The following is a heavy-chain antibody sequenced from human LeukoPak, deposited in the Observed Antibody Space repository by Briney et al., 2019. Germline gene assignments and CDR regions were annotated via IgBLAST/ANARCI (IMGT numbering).Heavy chain of an antibody. CDR2: IGTAGDT. CDR1: GFTFSSYD. CDR3: AREGVGEDGSGSYELDY. V-gene: IGHV3-13*01. D-gene: IGHD3-10*01. Sequence: PGGSLRLSCAASGFTFSSYDMHWVRQATGKGLEWVSAIGTAGDTYYPGSVKGRFTISRENAKNSLYLQMNSLRAGDTAVYYCAREGVGEDGSGSYELDYWGQGTLVTVSS. J-gene: IGHJ4*02.